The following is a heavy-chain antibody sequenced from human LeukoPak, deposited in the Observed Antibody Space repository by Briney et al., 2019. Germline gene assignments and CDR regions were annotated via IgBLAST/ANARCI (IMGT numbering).Heavy chain of an antibody. V-gene: IGHV3-33*06. D-gene: IGHD2-2*02. CDR1: GFTFSSYG. CDR2: IWYDGSNK. J-gene: IGHJ4*02. CDR3: AKLDIVVVPAVIPDY. Sequence: GGSLRLSCAASGFTFSSYGMHWVRQAPGKGLEWVAVIWYDGSNKYYADSVKGRFTISRDNSKNTLYLQMNSLRAEDTAVYYCAKLDIVVVPAVIPDYWGQGTLVTVSS.